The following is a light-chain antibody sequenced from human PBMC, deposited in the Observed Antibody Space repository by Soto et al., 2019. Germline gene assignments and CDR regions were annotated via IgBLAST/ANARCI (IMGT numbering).Light chain of an antibody. Sequence: QRVLTQPPSASGTPGQRVTISCSGSSSNIASNTVNWYQQLPGTAPKLLIYNNNHRPSGVLDRFSGSKSGTSASLAISGLQSEDEADYYCAAWDDSLNGPLFGGGTKVTVL. J-gene: IGLJ2*01. CDR2: NNN. V-gene: IGLV1-44*01. CDR1: SSNIASNT. CDR3: AAWDDSLNGPL.